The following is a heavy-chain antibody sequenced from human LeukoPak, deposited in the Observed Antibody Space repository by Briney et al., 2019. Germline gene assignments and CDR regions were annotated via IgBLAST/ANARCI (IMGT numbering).Heavy chain of an antibody. D-gene: IGHD2-21*02. CDR2: ITGNGVYT. V-gene: IGHV3-23*01. J-gene: IGHJ4*02. Sequence: GGSLRLSCAVSGLPFGSYGMTWVRQAPGKGLEWVSGITGNGVYTYYADSVKGRFTISRDNSKSTLSLQMNSLRVEDTAVYYCAKSYCGGDCGWGPGTLVTVSS. CDR1: GLPFGSYG. CDR3: AKSYCGGDCG.